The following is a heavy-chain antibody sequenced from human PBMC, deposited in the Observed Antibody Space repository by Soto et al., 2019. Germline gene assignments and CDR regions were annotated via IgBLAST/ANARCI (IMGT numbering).Heavy chain of an antibody. D-gene: IGHD1-26*01. CDR1: GGSISSGGYY. V-gene: IGHV4-31*03. Sequence: QVQLQESGPGLVKPSQTLSLTCTVSGGSISSGGYYWSWIRQHPGKGLEWIGYIYYSGSTYYNPALKGRVXTXVXXSKNQFSLKLSSVTAADTAVYYCARDRGPWTNFDYWGQGTLVTVSS. CDR2: IYYSGST. CDR3: ARDRGPWTNFDY. J-gene: IGHJ4*02.